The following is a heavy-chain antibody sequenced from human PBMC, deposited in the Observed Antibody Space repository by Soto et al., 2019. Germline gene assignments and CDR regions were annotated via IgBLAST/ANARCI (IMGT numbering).Heavy chain of an antibody. D-gene: IGHD2-2*02. CDR3: ARSRPPIVVVPAAIWFDP. J-gene: IGHJ5*02. CDR2: INPNSGGT. CDR1: GYTFTAYY. Sequence: GASVKVSCKASGYTFTAYYMHWVRQAPGQGLEWMGWINPNSGGTYHAQNFQGRVTMTRDTSTTTAYMELSRLRSDDTAVYYCARSRPPIVVVPAAIWFDPWGQGTLVTVSS. V-gene: IGHV1-2*02.